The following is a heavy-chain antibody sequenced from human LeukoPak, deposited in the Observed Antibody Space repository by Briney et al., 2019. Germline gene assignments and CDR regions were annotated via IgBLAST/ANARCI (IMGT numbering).Heavy chain of an antibody. J-gene: IGHJ4*02. V-gene: IGHV3-21*01. CDR3: ARVSLWFGELLSTFDY. D-gene: IGHD3-10*01. CDR1: GFTFSSYS. CDR2: ISSSSSYI. Sequence: PGGSLRLSCAASGFTFSSYSMNWVRQAPGKGLGWVSSISSSSSYIYYADSVKGRFTISRDNAKNSLYLQMNSLRAEDTAVYYCARVSLWFGELLSTFDYWGQGTLVTVSS.